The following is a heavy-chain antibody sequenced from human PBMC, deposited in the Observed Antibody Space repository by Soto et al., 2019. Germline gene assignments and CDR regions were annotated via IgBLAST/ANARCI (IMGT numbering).Heavy chain of an antibody. CDR2: IYYSGST. Sequence: SETLSLTCTVSGGSVSSSSFYWSWIRQPTGKGLEWIGYIYYSGSTNYNPSLKSRVTISVDTSKNQFSLKLSSVTAADTAVYYCARDLYYGSGPLRPDPYYYYGMDVWGQGTTVTVS. CDR1: GGSVSSSSFY. J-gene: IGHJ6*02. D-gene: IGHD3-10*01. V-gene: IGHV4-61*01. CDR3: ARDLYYGSGPLRPDPYYYYGMDV.